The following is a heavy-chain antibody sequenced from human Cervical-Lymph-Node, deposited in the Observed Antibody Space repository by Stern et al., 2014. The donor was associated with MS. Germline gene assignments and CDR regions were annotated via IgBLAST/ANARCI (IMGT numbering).Heavy chain of an antibody. CDR1: GGSISSGGYY. CDR2: IYYSGST. J-gene: IGHJ2*01. CDR3: ARVSTVTPSWYFDL. V-gene: IGHV4-31*01. D-gene: IGHD4-17*01. Sequence: VQLVESGPGLVKPSQTLSLTCTVSGGSISSGGYYWSWIRQHPGKGLEWIGYIYYSGSTYYNPSLKSLVTISVDTSKNQFSLKLSSVTAADTAVYYCARVSTVTPSWYFDLWGRGTLVTVSS.